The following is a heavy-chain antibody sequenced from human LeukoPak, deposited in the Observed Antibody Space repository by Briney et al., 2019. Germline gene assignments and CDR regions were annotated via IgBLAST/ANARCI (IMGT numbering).Heavy chain of an antibody. Sequence: PGGSLRLSCAASGFTFSSYAMRWVRQAPGKGLEWVSAISPSSGTFYADSVKGRFTTSRDNSKNTLYLQMNSLRAEDTAVYYCAKHLRCSGDSCYRPSYYYYGMDVWGQGTTVTVSS. CDR2: ISPSSGT. V-gene: IGHV3-23*01. J-gene: IGHJ6*02. D-gene: IGHD2-15*01. CDR1: GFTFSSYA. CDR3: AKHLRCSGDSCYRPSYYYYGMDV.